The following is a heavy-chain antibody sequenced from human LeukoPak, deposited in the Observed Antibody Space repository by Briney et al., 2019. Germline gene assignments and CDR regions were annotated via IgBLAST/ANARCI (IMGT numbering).Heavy chain of an antibody. CDR2: IYYSGST. CDR3: ARRAVDIVVVPAAIGFDY. D-gene: IGHD2-2*03. J-gene: IGHJ4*02. Sequence: SETLSLTCTVSGGSISSSSYYWGRIRQPPGKGLEWIGSIYYSGSTYYNPSLKSRVTISIDTSKNQFSLKLSSVTAADTAVYYCARRAVDIVVVPAAIGFDYWGQGTLVTVSS. V-gene: IGHV4-39*01. CDR1: GGSISSSSYY.